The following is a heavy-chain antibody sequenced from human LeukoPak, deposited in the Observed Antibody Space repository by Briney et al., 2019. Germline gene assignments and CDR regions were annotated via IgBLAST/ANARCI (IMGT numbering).Heavy chain of an antibody. CDR3: ARKAADSSGYYDAYYFDY. V-gene: IGHV3-20*04. D-gene: IGHD3-22*01. CDR2: INRNGGST. J-gene: IGHJ4*02. Sequence: PGGSLRLSCAASGFTFDNYCMSWVRQAPGKGLEWVAGINRNGGSTGYADSVKGRFTISRDNAKNSLYMQMNRLRAEDTAVYYCARKAADSSGYYDAYYFDYWGQGTLVTVSS. CDR1: GFTFDNYC.